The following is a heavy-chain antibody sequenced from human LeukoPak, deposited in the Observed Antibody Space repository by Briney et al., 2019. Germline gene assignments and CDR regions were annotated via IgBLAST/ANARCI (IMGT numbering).Heavy chain of an antibody. CDR1: GGSISSSTYH. D-gene: IGHD3-22*01. CDR3: GRGYYYFDY. J-gene: IGHJ4*02. Sequence: SETLSLTCTVSGGSISSSTYHWGWIRQPPGKGLEWIGSIYYSGSTYYNPSLKSRVTISVDTSKNQFSLNLSSVTAADTAVYYCGRGYYYFDYWGQGTLVTVSS. CDR2: IYYSGST. V-gene: IGHV4-39*01.